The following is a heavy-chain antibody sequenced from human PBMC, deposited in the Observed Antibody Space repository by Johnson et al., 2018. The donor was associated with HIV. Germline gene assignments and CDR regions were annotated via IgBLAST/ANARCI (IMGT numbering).Heavy chain of an antibody. V-gene: IGHV3-66*01. J-gene: IGHJ3*02. CDR1: GFTVSSNY. D-gene: IGHD1-26*01. Sequence: VQLVESGGGLVQPGGSLRLSCVVSGFTVSSNYMSWVRQAPGKGLEWVSVLHSGGRTSYADSVKGRFTISRDNSNHTLHLQMNSLRPEDTAVYYCARDLARRGGAAFDIWGQGTMVTVSS. CDR3: ARDLARRGGAAFDI. CDR2: LHSGGRT.